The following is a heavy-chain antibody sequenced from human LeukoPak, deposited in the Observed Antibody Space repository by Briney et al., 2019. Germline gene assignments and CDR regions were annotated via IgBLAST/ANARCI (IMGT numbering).Heavy chain of an antibody. CDR1: GFTFGDYD. CDR3: SCSGSYFGPFDY. CDR2: IRSKAYGGTI. D-gene: IGHD1-26*01. J-gene: IGHJ4*02. Sequence: GGSLRLSCTASGFTFGDYDMSWVRQAPGKGLEWVGFIRSKAYGGTIEYAASVKGRFTISRDDSESIAYLQMNSLKTEDTAVYYCSCSGSYFGPFDYWGQGTLVTVSS. V-gene: IGHV3-49*04.